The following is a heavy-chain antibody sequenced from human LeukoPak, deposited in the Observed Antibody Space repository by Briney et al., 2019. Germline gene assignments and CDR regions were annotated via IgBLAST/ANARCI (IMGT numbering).Heavy chain of an antibody. J-gene: IGHJ4*02. V-gene: IGHV1-2*06. CDR1: GYTFTGYY. D-gene: IGHD2-15*01. CDR2: INPNSGGT. Sequence: GASVKVSCKASGYTFTGYYMHWVQQAPGQGLEWMGRINPNSGGTNYAQKFQGRVTMTRDTSISTAYMELSRLRSDDTAVYYCARDLPRYCSGGSCYLSDWGQGTLVTVSS. CDR3: ARDLPRYCSGGSCYLSD.